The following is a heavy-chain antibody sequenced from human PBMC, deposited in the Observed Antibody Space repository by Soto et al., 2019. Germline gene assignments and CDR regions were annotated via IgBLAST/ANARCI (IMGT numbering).Heavy chain of an antibody. V-gene: IGHV4-39*01. J-gene: IGHJ4*02. CDR2: IYYSGST. CDR1: GGSISSSSYY. Sequence: PSETLSLTCTVSGGSISSSSYYWGWIRQPPGKGLEWIGSIYYSGSTYYNPSLKSRVTISVDTSKNQFSLKLSSVTAADTAVYYCARHTYYDILTGHPGFYYFDDWGQGTLVTVSS. D-gene: IGHD3-9*01. CDR3: ARHTYYDILTGHPGFYYFDD.